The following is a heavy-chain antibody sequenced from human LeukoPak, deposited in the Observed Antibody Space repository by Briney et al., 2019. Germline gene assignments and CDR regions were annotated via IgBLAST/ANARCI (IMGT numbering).Heavy chain of an antibody. CDR3: ARGYCSSTSCYTQYFQH. D-gene: IGHD2-2*02. CDR2: INHSGST. V-gene: IGHV4-34*01. J-gene: IGHJ1*01. Sequence: PSETLSLTCAVYGGSFSGYYWSWIRQPPGKGLEWIGEINHSGSTNYNPSLKSRVTISVDTSKNQFSLKLSSVTAVDTAVYYCARGYCSSTSCYTQYFQHWGQGTLVTVSS. CDR1: GGSFSGYY.